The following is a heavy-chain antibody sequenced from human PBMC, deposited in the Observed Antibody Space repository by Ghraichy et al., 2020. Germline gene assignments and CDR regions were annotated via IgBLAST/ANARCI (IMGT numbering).Heavy chain of an antibody. J-gene: IGHJ4*02. D-gene: IGHD3-22*01. CDR1: GFTFSSYA. CDR3: AKDIRYYDSSGYYSFDY. CDR2: ISGSGGST. Sequence: GGSLRLSCAASGFTFSSYAMSWVRQAPGKGLEWVSAISGSGGSTYYADSVKGRFTISRDNSKNTLYLQMNSLRAEDTAVYYCAKDIRYYDSSGYYSFDYWGQGTLVTVSS. V-gene: IGHV3-23*01.